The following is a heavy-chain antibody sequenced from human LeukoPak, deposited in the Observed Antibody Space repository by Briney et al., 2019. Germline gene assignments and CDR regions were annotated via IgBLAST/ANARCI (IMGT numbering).Heavy chain of an antibody. Sequence: SQTLSLTCTVSGGSISSGDYYWSWTRQPPGKGLEWIGYIYYSGSPCYNPSSKSRVTISVDTSKNQFSLKLSSVTAADTAVYYCARAPYGSGSSYFDYWGQGTLVTVSS. V-gene: IGHV4-30-4*01. CDR2: IYYSGSP. J-gene: IGHJ4*02. CDR1: GGSISSGDYY. D-gene: IGHD3-10*01. CDR3: ARAPYGSGSSYFDY.